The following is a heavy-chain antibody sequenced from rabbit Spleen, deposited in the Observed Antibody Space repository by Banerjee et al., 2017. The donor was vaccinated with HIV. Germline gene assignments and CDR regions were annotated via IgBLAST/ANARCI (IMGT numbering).Heavy chain of an antibody. CDR3: ARDGYANGGYAELNL. Sequence: EQLEESGGGLVKPEGSLTLTCKASGVSFSDKDVMCWVRQAPGKGLEWIACIYGDRSGSTYYANWAKGRFTISKTSSTTVTLQMASLTVADTATYFCARDGYANGGYAELNLWGPGTLVTVS. V-gene: IGHV1S45*01. CDR1: GVSFSDKDV. J-gene: IGHJ4*01. CDR2: IYGDRSGST. D-gene: IGHD6-1*01.